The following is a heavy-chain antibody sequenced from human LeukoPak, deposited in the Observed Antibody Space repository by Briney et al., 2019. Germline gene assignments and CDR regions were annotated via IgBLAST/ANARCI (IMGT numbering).Heavy chain of an antibody. CDR2: IIPIFGTA. D-gene: IGHD3-22*01. J-gene: IGHJ4*02. CDR3: VRGALYDDSSAY. V-gene: IGHV1-69*05. CDR1: GGTFSSYA. Sequence: SVKVSCKASGGTFSSYAISWVRQAPGQGLEWMGRIIPIFGTANYAQKFQGRVTITTDESTSTAYMELSSLRSEDTAVYYCVRGALYDDSSAYWGQGTLVTVSS.